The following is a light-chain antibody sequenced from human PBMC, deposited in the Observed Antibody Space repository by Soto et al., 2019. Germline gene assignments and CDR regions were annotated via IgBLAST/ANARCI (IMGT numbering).Light chain of an antibody. J-gene: IGLJ1*01. CDR3: TSYTSISTYA. CDR1: ISDVGGYNH. V-gene: IGLV2-14*01. CDR2: EVS. Sequence: QSALTQPASLSDSPGQSITISCAGTISDVGGYNHVSWYQQHADKAPKLLIHEVSNRPSGVSNRFSGSKSGNTASLTISGLQAEDEADYYCTSYTSISTYAFGTGTKVTVL.